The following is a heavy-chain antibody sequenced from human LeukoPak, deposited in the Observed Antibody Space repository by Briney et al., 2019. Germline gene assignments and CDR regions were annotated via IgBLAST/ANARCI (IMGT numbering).Heavy chain of an antibody. CDR2: IYYSGST. D-gene: IGHD3-10*01. J-gene: IGHJ4*02. CDR1: GGSISSSSYY. V-gene: IGHV4-39*01. CDR3: ARVLLWFGDPHNFDY. Sequence: SETLSLTCTVSGGSISSSSYYWGWIRQPPGKGLEWIGSIYYSGSTYYNPSLKSRVTISVDTSKNQFSLKLCSVTAADTAVYYCARVLLWFGDPHNFDYWGQGTLVTVSS.